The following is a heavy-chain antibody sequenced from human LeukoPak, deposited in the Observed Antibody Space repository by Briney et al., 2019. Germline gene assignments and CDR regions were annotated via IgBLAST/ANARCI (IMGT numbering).Heavy chain of an antibody. CDR1: GFTFSSYW. D-gene: IGHD6-19*01. V-gene: IGHV3-74*01. CDR2: ISSDESST. J-gene: IGHJ4*02. Sequence: GGSLRLSCAVSGFTFSSYWMHWVRQAPGKGLVWVSRISSDESSTSYADSVKGRFTISRDNAKNTLYLHMNSLRAEDTAVYYCARKIAGAGSYYGGTGFDYWGQGTLVTVSS. CDR3: ARKIAGAGSYYGGTGFDY.